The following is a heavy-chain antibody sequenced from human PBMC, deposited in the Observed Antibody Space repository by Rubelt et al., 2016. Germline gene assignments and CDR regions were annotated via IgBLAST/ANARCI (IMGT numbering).Heavy chain of an antibody. J-gene: IGHJ4*01. CDR3: ARRVEGMEHFDY. V-gene: IGHV3-7*01. Sequence: EVQLVESGGGLVQPGGSLRLSCAASGFTFSSYWMTWVRQAPGKGLEWVANIKQDGREKYDSVEGRFTISRDNSKNTVYLQMNSLRVEDTALYFCARRVEGMEHFDYWGQGTLVTVSS. D-gene: IGHD1-1*01. CDR1: GFTFSSYW. CDR2: IKQDGREK.